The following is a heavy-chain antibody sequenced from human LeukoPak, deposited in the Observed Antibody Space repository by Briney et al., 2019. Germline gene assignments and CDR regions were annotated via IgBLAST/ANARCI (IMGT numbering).Heavy chain of an antibody. CDR3: ATKKRITIFGMVITPFDP. Sequence: PSETLSLTCAVYGGSFSGYYWSWIRQPPGKGLEWIGEINHSGSTNYNPSLKSRVTISVDTSKNQFSLKLSSVTAADTAVYYCATKKRITIFGMVITPFDPWGQGTLVTVSS. D-gene: IGHD3-3*01. J-gene: IGHJ5*02. V-gene: IGHV4-34*01. CDR2: INHSGST. CDR1: GGSFSGYY.